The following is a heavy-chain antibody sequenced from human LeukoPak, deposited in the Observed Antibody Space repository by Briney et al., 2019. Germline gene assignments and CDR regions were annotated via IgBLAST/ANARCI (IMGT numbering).Heavy chain of an antibody. V-gene: IGHV4-39*01. CDR2: IHYTGSA. CDR3: STMILTGDRGRGYYDY. J-gene: IGHJ4*02. Sequence: SETLTLTCTVSGVSFSGSNRYWVWVPQPPGQGLDSLVNIHYTGSAYYNPSLMSRVTMSVNTSKNQFSLKRSSVTAADTAVYCFSTMILTGDRGRGYYDYWGQGTLVTVSS. CDR1: GVSFSGSNRY. D-gene: IGHD7-27*01.